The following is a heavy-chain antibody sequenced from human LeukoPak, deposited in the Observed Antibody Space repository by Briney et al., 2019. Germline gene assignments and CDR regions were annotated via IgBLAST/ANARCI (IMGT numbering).Heavy chain of an antibody. CDR1: GDSVSSNSAA. CDR3: ARDQIEMATIMDHYYGMDV. Sequence: SQTLSLTCAISGDSVSSNSAAWNWIRQSPSRGLEWLGRTYYRSKWYNDYAVSVKSRITINPDTSKNQFSLQLNSVTPEDTAVYYCARDQIEMATIMDHYYGMDVWGQGTTVTVS. CDR2: TYYRSKWYN. J-gene: IGHJ6*02. V-gene: IGHV6-1*01. D-gene: IGHD5-24*01.